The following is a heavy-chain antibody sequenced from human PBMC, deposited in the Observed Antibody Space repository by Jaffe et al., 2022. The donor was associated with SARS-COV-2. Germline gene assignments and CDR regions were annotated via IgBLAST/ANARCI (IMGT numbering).Heavy chain of an antibody. V-gene: IGHV1-8*01. Sequence: QVHLVQSGAEVKKPGASVKVSCKASGYTFTSYDINWVRQAPGQGLEWMGWMNPNSGETDFAQKFQGRLTLSRDTSINTAYMELSSLRSEDAALYYCARDRYSGNGMDYWGQGTLVIVSS. CDR1: GYTFTSYD. J-gene: IGHJ4*02. D-gene: IGHD3-16*02. CDR2: MNPNSGET. CDR3: ARDRYSGNGMDY.